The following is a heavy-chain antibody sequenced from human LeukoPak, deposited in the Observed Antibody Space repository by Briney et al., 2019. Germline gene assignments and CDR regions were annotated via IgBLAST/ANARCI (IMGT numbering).Heavy chain of an antibody. CDR1: GFTFDDYA. CDR3: AREEFTRAFGI. CDR2: ISWNSGSI. J-gene: IGHJ3*02. D-gene: IGHD3-10*01. V-gene: IGHV3-9*01. Sequence: GGSLRLSCAASGFTFDDYAMHWVRQAPGKGLEWVSGISWNSGSIGYADSVKGRFTISRDNSKNTLYLQMNSLRAEDTAVYYCAREEFTRAFGIWGQGTMVTVSS.